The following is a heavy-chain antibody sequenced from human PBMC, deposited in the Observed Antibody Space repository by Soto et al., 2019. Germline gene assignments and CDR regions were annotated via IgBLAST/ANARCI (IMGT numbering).Heavy chain of an antibody. D-gene: IGHD6-19*01. V-gene: IGHV3-23*01. CDR2: ISGSGGST. J-gene: IGHJ4*02. CDR1: GFTFSSYA. CDR3: AKDPTSGWITFYYFDY. Sequence: GGSLRLSCAASGFTFSSYAMSWVRQAPGKGLEWVSAISGSGGSTYYADSVKGRFTISRDNSKNTLYLQMNSLRAEDTAVYYCAKDPTSGWITFYYFDYWGQGTLVTVSS.